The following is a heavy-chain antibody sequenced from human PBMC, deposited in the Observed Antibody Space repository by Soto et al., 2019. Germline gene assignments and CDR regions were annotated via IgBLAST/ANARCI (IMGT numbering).Heavy chain of an antibody. CDR3: STDNVGEWDLFYYYGLDF. J-gene: IGHJ6*02. D-gene: IGHD1-26*01. V-gene: IGHV3-23*01. CDR2: ISGSGGST. Sequence: EVQLLESGGGLVQPGGSLRLSCAASGFTFSSYAMSWVRQAPGKGLEWVAVISGSGGSTYYADSVKGRFTISRDNSKNTLYLQMNRLRAEDTAVYYCSTDNVGEWDLFYYYGLDFWGQGTTVTVS. CDR1: GFTFSSYA.